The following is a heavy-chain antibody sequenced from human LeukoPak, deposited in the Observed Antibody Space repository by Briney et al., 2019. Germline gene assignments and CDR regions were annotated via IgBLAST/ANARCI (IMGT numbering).Heavy chain of an antibody. Sequence: GGSLRLSCAASGFTFSSYSMNWVRQAPGKGLEWVSYISSSSSTIYYADSVKGRFTISRDNAKNSLYLQMNSLRAEDTAVYYCARAGLLLWFGELLSPFDYWGQGTLVTVSS. CDR1: GFTFSSYS. J-gene: IGHJ4*02. V-gene: IGHV3-48*01. D-gene: IGHD3-10*01. CDR3: ARAGLLLWFGELLSPFDY. CDR2: ISSSSSTI.